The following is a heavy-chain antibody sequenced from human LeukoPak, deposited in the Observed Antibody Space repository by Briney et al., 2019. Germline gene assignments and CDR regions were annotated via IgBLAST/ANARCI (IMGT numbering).Heavy chain of an antibody. J-gene: IGHJ5*02. D-gene: IGHD6-6*01. CDR2: INPNSGGT. Sequence: ASVKVSCKASGYTFTGYYMHWVRQAPGQGLEWMGWINPNSGGTNYAQKFQGRVTMTRGTSISTAYMELSRLRSDDTAVYYCALIWGYSSSSGFRWFDPWGQGTLVTVSS. V-gene: IGHV1-2*02. CDR3: ALIWGYSSSSGFRWFDP. CDR1: GYTFTGYY.